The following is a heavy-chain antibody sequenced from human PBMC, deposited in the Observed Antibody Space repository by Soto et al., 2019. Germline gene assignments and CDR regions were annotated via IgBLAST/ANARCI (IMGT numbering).Heavy chain of an antibody. D-gene: IGHD6-25*01. J-gene: IGHJ4*02. V-gene: IGHV3-15*01. Sequence: EVQLVESGGGLAKPGGSRRLSCAASGFTFSNDWMNWVRQAPGKGLEWVARIKTVTDGGTTDYAAPVKGRFFISRDDSKSTLYLQMNSLKTEDTAIYYCMTHAVIYSRGHWGQGTLVTVAS. CDR2: IKTVTDGGTT. CDR1: GFTFSNDW. CDR3: MTHAVIYSRGH.